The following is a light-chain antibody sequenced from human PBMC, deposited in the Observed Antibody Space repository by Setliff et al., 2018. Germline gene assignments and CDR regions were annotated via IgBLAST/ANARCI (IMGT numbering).Light chain of an antibody. CDR3: SSYTSISLVV. Sequence: QSALAQPASVSGSPGQSITISCTRTSSDVGGYNYVSWYQQHPGKAPKLMIYEVSNRPSGVSNRFSGSKSGNTASLTISGLQAEDEADYYCSSYTSISLVVFGGGT. CDR2: EVS. J-gene: IGLJ2*01. CDR1: SSDVGGYNY. V-gene: IGLV2-14*01.